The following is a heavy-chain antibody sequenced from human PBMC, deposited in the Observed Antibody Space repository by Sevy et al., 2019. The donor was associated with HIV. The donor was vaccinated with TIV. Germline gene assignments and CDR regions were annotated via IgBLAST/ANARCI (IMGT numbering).Heavy chain of an antibody. CDR2: FDPEDGET. D-gene: IGHD3-22*01. V-gene: IGHV1-24*01. J-gene: IGHJ4*02. CDR3: ATAPESYQDSSGYLDF. CDR1: GYTLTGLS. Sequence: ASVKVSCKVSGYTLTGLSMHWVRQAPGKGLEWMGRFDPEDGETIYAQNFQGRVTLTEDTSRATAYMELSSLRYEDTDVYYCATAPESYQDSSGYLDFWGQGTLVTVSS.